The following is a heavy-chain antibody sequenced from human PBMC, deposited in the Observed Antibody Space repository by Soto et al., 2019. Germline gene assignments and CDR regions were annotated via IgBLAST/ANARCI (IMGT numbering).Heavy chain of an antibody. CDR3: ARAAQEVLRFLSPLGWFDP. V-gene: IGHV3-30-3*01. CDR2: ISYDGSNK. D-gene: IGHD3-3*01. Sequence: GGSLRLSCAASGFTFSSYAMHWVRQAPGKGLEWVAVISYDGSNKYYADSVKGRFTISRDNSKNTLYLQMNSLRAEDTAVYYCARAAQEVLRFLSPLGWFDPWGQGALVTVSS. J-gene: IGHJ5*02. CDR1: GFTFSSYA.